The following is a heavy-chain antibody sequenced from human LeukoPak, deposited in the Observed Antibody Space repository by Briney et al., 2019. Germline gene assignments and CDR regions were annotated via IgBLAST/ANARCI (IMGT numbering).Heavy chain of an antibody. V-gene: IGHV4-59*08. CDR3: ARHGSSWSFDY. Sequence: SETLSLTCTVSGGSISTYLWSWIRQSAGKGLEWFGYIYYSGSTNYHPSLKSRVTISIDTSKDQFSLRLNSVTAADTAVYYCARHGSSWSFDYWGQGILVTVSS. D-gene: IGHD6-13*01. CDR1: GGSISTYL. CDR2: IYYSGST. J-gene: IGHJ4*02.